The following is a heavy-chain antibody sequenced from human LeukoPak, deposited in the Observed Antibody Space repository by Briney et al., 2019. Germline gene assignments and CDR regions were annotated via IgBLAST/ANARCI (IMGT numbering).Heavy chain of an antibody. Sequence: ASVKVSCKASGYTFTSYGISWVRQAPGQGLEWMGWINPNSGGTNYAQKFQGRVTMTRDTSISTAYMELSRLRSDDTAVYYCARDITLGIAAAGSPFDYWGQGTLVTVSS. J-gene: IGHJ4*02. CDR1: GYTFTSYG. CDR2: INPNSGGT. CDR3: ARDITLGIAAAGSPFDY. D-gene: IGHD6-13*01. V-gene: IGHV1-2*02.